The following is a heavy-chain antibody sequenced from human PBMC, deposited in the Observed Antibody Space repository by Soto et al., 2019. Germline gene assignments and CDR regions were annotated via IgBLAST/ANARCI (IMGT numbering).Heavy chain of an antibody. CDR3: ATAQVVYYDILTGYFPPAYYHYGMDV. Sequence: GASVKVSCKASGYTFTSYGISWVRQAPGQGLEWMGWISAYNGNTNYAQKLQGRVTMTTDTSTSTAYMELRSLRSDDTAVYYCATAQVVYYDILTGYFPPAYYHYGMDVWGQGATVTVSS. J-gene: IGHJ6*02. CDR1: GYTFTSYG. CDR2: ISAYNGNT. D-gene: IGHD3-9*01. V-gene: IGHV1-18*01.